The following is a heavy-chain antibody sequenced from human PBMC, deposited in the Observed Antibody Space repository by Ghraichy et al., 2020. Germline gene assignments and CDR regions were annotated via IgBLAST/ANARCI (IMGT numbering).Heavy chain of an antibody. J-gene: IGHJ4*02. CDR3: AIEYYDFWSGYSYRAPGDY. CDR2: ISAYNGNT. CDR1: GYTFTSYG. V-gene: IGHV1-18*01. Sequence: ASVKVSCKASGYTFTSYGISWVRQAPGQGLEWMGWISAYNGNTNYAQKLQGRVTMTTDTSTSTAYMELRSLRSDDTAVYYCAIEYYDFWSGYSYRAPGDYWGQGTLVTVSS. D-gene: IGHD3-3*01.